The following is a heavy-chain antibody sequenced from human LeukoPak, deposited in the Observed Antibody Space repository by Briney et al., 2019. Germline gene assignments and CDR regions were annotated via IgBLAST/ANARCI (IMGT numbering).Heavy chain of an antibody. V-gene: IGHV4-59*08. J-gene: IGHJ3*02. CDR1: GGPISSYY. CDR3: ARHGKRLRYFDDAFDI. CDR2: IYYSGST. D-gene: IGHD3-9*01. Sequence: SETLSLTCTVSGGPISSYYWSWIRQPPGKGLEWIGYIYYSGSTNYNPSLKSRVTISVDTSKNQFSLKLSSVTAADTAVYYCARHGKRLRYFDDAFDIWGQGTMVTVSS.